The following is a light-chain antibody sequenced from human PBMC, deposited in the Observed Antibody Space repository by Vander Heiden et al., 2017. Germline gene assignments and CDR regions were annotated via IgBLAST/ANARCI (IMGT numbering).Light chain of an antibody. J-gene: IGLJ2*01. V-gene: IGLV1-47*01. CDR3: AAWDDSLSCVV. CDR2: RNN. CDR1: SSNIGSNC. Sequence: QSVLTQPPSASGTPGKRVTISCSGTSSNIGSNCLYWYQQLPGTAPKLLIYRNNQRPSGVPDRFSGSKSGTSASLAISGLRSEDEADYYCAAWDDSLSCVVFGGGTKLTVL.